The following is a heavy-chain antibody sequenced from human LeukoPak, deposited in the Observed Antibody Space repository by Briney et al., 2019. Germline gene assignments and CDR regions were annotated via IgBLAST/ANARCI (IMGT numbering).Heavy chain of an antibody. CDR2: IYYSGST. CDR3: ARHLGTSCFDY. J-gene: IGHJ4*02. Sequence: SETLSLTCTVSGGSTSSYYWSWIRQPPGKGLEWIGYIYYSGSTNYNPSLKSRVTISVDTSKNQFSLKLSSVTAADTAVYYCARHLGTSCFDYWGQGTLVTVSS. CDR1: GGSTSSYY. D-gene: IGHD2-2*01. V-gene: IGHV4-59*08.